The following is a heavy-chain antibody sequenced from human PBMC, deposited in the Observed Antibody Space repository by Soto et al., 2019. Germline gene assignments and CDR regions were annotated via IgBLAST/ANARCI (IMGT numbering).Heavy chain of an antibody. D-gene: IGHD2-15*01. CDR1: GFTFSSYA. CDR2: ISGSGGST. J-gene: IGHJ5*02. Sequence: EVQLLESGGGLVQPGGSLRLSCAASGFTFSSYAMSWVRQAPGKGLQWVSAISGSGGSTYYADSVKGRFTISRDNSKNTLYLQMNSLRAEDTAVYYCAKAGDIVVVVAYHWGQGTLVTVSS. CDR3: AKAGDIVVVVAYH. V-gene: IGHV3-23*01.